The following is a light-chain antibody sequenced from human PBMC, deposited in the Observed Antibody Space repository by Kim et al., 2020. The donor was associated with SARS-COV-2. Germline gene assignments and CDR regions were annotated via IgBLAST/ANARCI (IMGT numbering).Light chain of an antibody. CDR2: GAS. CDR3: QQYKFWPMT. J-gene: IGKJ1*01. V-gene: IGKV3-15*01. Sequence: VSPGDRATLSCRASQNVIYNLAWFQQKPGQAPRLLIYGASTRATGISVRFSGSGSGTEFTLTISSLQSEDFAVYYCQQYKFWPMTFGQGTKVDIK. CDR1: QNVIYN.